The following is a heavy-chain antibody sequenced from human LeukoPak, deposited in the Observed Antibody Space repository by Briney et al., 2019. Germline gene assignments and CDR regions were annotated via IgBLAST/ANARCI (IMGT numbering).Heavy chain of an antibody. D-gene: IGHD4-23*01. CDR3: ASRADFGGNSYYFDY. V-gene: IGHV4-39*01. CDR2: IYYSGST. CDR1: GGSISRSSYY. J-gene: IGHJ4*02. Sequence: SETLSLTCTVSGGSISRSSYYWGWIRQPPGKGLEWIGSIYYSGSTYYKPSLKSRVAISVDTSKNQFSLRLSSVTAADTAMYYCASRADFGGNSYYFDYWGQGTLVTVSS.